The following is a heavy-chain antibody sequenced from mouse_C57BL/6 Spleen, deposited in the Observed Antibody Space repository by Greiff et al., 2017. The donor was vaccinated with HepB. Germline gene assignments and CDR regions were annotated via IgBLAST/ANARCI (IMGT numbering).Heavy chain of an antibody. J-gene: IGHJ1*03. V-gene: IGHV5-17*01. Sequence: EVNVVESGGGLVKPGGSLKLSCAASGFTFSDYGMHWVRQAPEKGLEWVAYISSGSSTIYYADTVKGRFTISRDNAKNTLFLQMTSLRSEDTAMYYCARGSLYYDYDTNFDVWGTGTTVTVSS. D-gene: IGHD2-4*01. CDR1: GFTFSDYG. CDR3: ARGSLYYDYDTNFDV. CDR2: ISSGSSTI.